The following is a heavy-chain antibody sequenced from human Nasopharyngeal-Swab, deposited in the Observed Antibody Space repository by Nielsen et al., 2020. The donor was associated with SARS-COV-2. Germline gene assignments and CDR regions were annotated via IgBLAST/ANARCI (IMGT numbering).Heavy chain of an antibody. J-gene: IGHJ4*02. CDR2: INWNSGST. V-gene: IGHV3-9*01. CDR3: AKDISGSYSEGFDY. Sequence: GGSLRLSCAASGFTFDDYAMHWVRQAPGKGLEWVSGINWNSGSTGYADSVKGRFTIFRDNARDSLYLLMNSLRVEDTAFYYCAKDISGSYSEGFDYWGQGIVVTVSA. CDR1: GFTFDDYA. D-gene: IGHD1-26*01.